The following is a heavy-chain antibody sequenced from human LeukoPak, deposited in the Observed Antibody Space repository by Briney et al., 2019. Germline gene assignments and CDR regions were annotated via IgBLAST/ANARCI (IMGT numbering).Heavy chain of an antibody. J-gene: IGHJ4*02. V-gene: IGHV3-7*01. Sequence: QPGGSLRLSCAASGFTFSTYWMSWVRQAPGQGLEWVANIKQDGSEKYYVDSVKGRFTISRDNAKNSLYLQMNSLRAEDTAMYYCARDSAGNDYWGQGTLVTVSS. CDR3: ARDSAGNDY. CDR2: IKQDGSEK. CDR1: GFTFSTYW. D-gene: IGHD6-13*01.